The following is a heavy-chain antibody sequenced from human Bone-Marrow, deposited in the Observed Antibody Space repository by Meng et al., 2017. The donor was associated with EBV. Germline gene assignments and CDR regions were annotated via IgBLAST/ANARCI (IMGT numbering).Heavy chain of an antibody. D-gene: IGHD6-19*01. V-gene: IGHV4-39*01. J-gene: IGHJ5*02. Sequence: LPRHEDPHRVNSLTTIPLPCTVSGDHISGFYYGGWSPQPPGRGLEWIGSVHYTGSTYYSPSLKSRVTVSVDTSKNQFSLRLTSVTAADTAVYYCARPFPSWQSPRLDPFGAWGQGTLVTVSS. CDR3: ARPFPSWQSPRLDPFGA. CDR1: GDHISGFYY. CDR2: VHYTGST.